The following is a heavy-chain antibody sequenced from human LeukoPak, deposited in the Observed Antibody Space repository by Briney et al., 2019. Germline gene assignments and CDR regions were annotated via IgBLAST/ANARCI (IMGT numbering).Heavy chain of an antibody. Sequence: TGGSLRLSCAASGFTFSSYGMHWVRQAPGKGLEWLAVISYDGSNKYYADSVKGRFTISRDNSKNTLYLQMNSLRAEDTAVYCCAKVHFGVVIIYFDYWGQGTLVTVSS. J-gene: IGHJ4*02. CDR1: GFTFSSYG. V-gene: IGHV3-30*18. CDR3: AKVHFGVVIIYFDY. CDR2: ISYDGSNK. D-gene: IGHD3-3*01.